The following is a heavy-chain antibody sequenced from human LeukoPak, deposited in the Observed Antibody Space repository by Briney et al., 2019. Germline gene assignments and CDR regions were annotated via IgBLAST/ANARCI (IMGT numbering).Heavy chain of an antibody. Sequence: QAGGSLRHSCAASGFTVSSNYMSWVRQAPGKGLEWVSVIYSGGSTYYADSVKGRFTISRDNSKNTLYLQMNSLRAEDTAVYYCASYCSGGSCLRFDPWGQGTLVTVSS. D-gene: IGHD2-15*01. CDR1: GFTVSSNY. CDR3: ASYCSGGSCLRFDP. V-gene: IGHV3-53*01. CDR2: IYSGGST. J-gene: IGHJ5*02.